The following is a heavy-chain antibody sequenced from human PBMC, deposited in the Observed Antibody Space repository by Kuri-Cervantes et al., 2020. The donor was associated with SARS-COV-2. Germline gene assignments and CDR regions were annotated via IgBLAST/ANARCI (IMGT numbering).Heavy chain of an antibody. CDR3: ARGTGDLDQ. Sequence: SQTLSLTCAGYSGSFSGYYWSWIRQTPEMGLEWIGEINHSGGTNYNPSLRSRVTMSVDTSKNQFSLKLTSVTAADTAVYYCARGTGDLDQWGQGTLVTVSS. D-gene: IGHD7-27*01. CDR1: SGSFSGYY. CDR2: INHSGGT. J-gene: IGHJ5*02. V-gene: IGHV4-34*01.